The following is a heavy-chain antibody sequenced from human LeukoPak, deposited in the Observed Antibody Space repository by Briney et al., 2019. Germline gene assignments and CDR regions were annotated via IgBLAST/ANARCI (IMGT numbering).Heavy chain of an antibody. CDR1: GGSFSGYY. D-gene: IGHD3-3*01. CDR3: AREYDFWSGQYYFDY. V-gene: IGHV4-34*01. Sequence: SETLSLTCAVYGGSFSGYYWSWIRQPPGKGLEWIGEINHSGSTNYNPSLKSRVTISVDTSKNQFSLKLSSVTAADTAVYYCAREYDFWSGQYYFDYWGQGTLVTVSS. J-gene: IGHJ4*02. CDR2: INHSGST.